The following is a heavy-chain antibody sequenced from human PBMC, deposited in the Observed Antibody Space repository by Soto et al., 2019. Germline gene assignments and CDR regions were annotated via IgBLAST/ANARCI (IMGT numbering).Heavy chain of an antibody. D-gene: IGHD5-12*01. V-gene: IGHV1-18*04. CDR3: AREKEWLGFALYYYYGMDV. CDR2: ISAYNGNT. J-gene: IGHJ6*02. Sequence: QVQLVQSGAEVKKPGASVKVSCKASGYTFTSYGISWVRQAPGQGLEWMGWISAYNGNTNYAQKLQGRVTMTTDTSTSTAYRELRSLRSDDTAVYYCAREKEWLGFALYYYYGMDVWGQGTTVTVS. CDR1: GYTFTSYG.